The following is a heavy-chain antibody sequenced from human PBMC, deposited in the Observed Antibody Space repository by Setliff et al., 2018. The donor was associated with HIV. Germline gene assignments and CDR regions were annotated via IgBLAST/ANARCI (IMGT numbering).Heavy chain of an antibody. D-gene: IGHD2-21*02. CDR2: ISSSGSP. CDR1: SGSINSYW. Sequence: SETLSLTCTVSSGSINSYWWSWFRQPAGKGLEWIGRISSSGSPNYNPSLESRVTMSVDTSKNQFSLKLRSVTATDTAVYSCARSRHRGSDCYFDYSGQGTLVTVS. CDR3: ARSRHRGSDCYFDY. J-gene: IGHJ4*02. V-gene: IGHV4-4*07.